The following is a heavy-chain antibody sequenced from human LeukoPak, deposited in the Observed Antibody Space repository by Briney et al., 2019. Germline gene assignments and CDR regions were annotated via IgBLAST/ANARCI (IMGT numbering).Heavy chain of an antibody. Sequence: ASVKVSCKASGYTFTSYGISWVRQAPGQGLEWMGWISAYNGNTNYAQKLQGRVTITRNTSISTAYMELSSLRSEDTAVYYCARGPPSTPLRMVYYMDVWGKGTTVTVSS. D-gene: IGHD2-2*01. CDR1: GYTFTSYG. CDR3: ARGPPSTPLRMVYYMDV. V-gene: IGHV1-18*01. J-gene: IGHJ6*03. CDR2: ISAYNGNT.